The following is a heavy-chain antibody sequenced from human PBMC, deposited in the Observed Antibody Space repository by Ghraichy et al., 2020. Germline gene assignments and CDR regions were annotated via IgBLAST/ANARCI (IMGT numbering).Heavy chain of an antibody. D-gene: IGHD3-16*01. J-gene: IGHJ6*03. V-gene: IGHV3-15*07. CDR2: IKSKTDGGTT. CDR1: GFTFSNAW. CDR3: TTTNRYVVYYYYMDV. Sequence: GGSLRLSCAASGFTFSNAWMNWVRQAPGKGLEWVGRIKSKTDGGTTDYAAPVKGRFTISRDDSKNTLYLQMNSLKTEDTAVYYCTTTNRYVVYYYYMDVWGKGTTVTVSS.